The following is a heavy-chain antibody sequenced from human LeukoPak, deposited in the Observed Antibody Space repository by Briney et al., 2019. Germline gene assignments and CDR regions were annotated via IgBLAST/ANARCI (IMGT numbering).Heavy chain of an antibody. CDR2: ISGGGVTT. CDR3: AKKVVVGATSPYSDFQD. CDR1: GFTFSSSW. Sequence: PGGSLRLSCAVSGFTFSSSWMHWVRQAPGKGLEWVSAISGGGVTTHYAGSVKGRFSISRDNSKNTLYLQMNSLRAEDTALYYCAKKVVVGATSPYSDFQDWGQGTLVTVSS. D-gene: IGHD1-26*01. J-gene: IGHJ1*01. V-gene: IGHV3-23*01.